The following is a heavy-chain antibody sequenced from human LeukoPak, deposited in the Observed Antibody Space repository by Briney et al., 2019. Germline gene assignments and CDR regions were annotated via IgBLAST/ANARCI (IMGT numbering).Heavy chain of an antibody. Sequence: SETLSLTCAVYRGSFSGYYWSWIRQPPGKGLEWIGEINHSGSTNYNPSLKSRVTISVDTSKNQFSLKLSSVTAADTAVYYCARVILWADDAFDIWGQGTMVTVSS. D-gene: IGHD2-21*01. CDR3: ARVILWADDAFDI. CDR2: INHSGST. V-gene: IGHV4-34*01. CDR1: RGSFSGYY. J-gene: IGHJ3*02.